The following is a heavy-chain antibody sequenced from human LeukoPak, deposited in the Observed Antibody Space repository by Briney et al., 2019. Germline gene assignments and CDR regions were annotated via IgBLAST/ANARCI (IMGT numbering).Heavy chain of an antibody. D-gene: IGHD3-16*01. CDR2: IRSKAYGGTT. CDR3: SSGGLSEYYYYYGMDV. J-gene: IGHJ6*02. V-gene: IGHV3-49*04. CDR1: GFTFCDYA. Sequence: GGSLRLSCTASGFTFCDYAMSWVRQAPGKGLEWVGFIRSKAYGGTTEYAASVKGRFTISRDDSKSIAYLQMNSLKTEDTAVYYCSSGGLSEYYYYYGMDVWGQGTTVTVSS.